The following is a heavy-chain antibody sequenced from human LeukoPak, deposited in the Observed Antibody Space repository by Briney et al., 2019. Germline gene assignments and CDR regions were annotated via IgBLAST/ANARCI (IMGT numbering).Heavy chain of an antibody. CDR2: ISGSGGGI. J-gene: IGHJ4*02. V-gene: IGHV3-23*01. D-gene: IGHD2/OR15-2a*01. CDR3: TKCSPGRDDIIGIPGF. Sequence: GGSLRLSCAASGFTFSTYAMSWVRQAPGKGLEWVSAISGSGGGIWYANSVKGRFTISRDNAKDTLYLQMNSLRAEDTAIYYCTKCSPGRDDIIGIPGFWGQGTLVTVSS. CDR1: GFTFSTYA.